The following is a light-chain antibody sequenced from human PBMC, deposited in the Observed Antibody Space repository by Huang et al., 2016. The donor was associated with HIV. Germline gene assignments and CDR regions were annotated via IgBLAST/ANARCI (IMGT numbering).Light chain of an antibody. J-gene: IGKJ4*01. CDR1: QRLLQSDGKTY. Sequence: DVVMTQTPRSLAVTPGQPASMSCTSSQRLLQSDGKTYLYWYVQRSGQPPQLLIYEVSGRLSGVPDRRSGSGSGTNFTLKISRAEAEDVGVYYCMQGKFLPLTVGGGTRVEIK. V-gene: IGKV2-29*03. CDR3: MQGKFLPLT. CDR2: EVS.